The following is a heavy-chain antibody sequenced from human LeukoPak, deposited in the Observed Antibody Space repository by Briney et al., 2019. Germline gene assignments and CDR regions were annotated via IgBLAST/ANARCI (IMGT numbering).Heavy chain of an antibody. J-gene: IGHJ3*02. CDR3: ASEGGTIVWFDAFDI. V-gene: IGHV4-34*01. Sequence: SETLSLTCAVYGGSFSGYYWSWIRQPPGKGLEWIGEINHSGSTNYNPSLKSRVTISVDTSKNQFSLKLSSVTAADTAVYYCASEGGTIVWFDAFDIWGQGTMVTVSS. CDR1: GGSFSGYY. D-gene: IGHD3-9*01. CDR2: INHSGST.